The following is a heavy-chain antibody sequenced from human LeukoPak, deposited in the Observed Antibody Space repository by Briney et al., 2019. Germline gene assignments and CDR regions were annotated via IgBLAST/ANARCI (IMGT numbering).Heavy chain of an antibody. CDR1: GFTFSSYS. Sequence: GGSLRLSCAASGFTFSSYSMNWVRQAPGKGLEWVSSISSSSSYIYYADSVKGRFTISRDNAKNSLYLQMNSLRAADTAVYYCANPGGSCSGSDACDIWGQGPGVTVS. D-gene: IGHD2-15*01. CDR3: ANPGGSCSGSDACDI. CDR2: ISSSSSYI. J-gene: IGHJ3*02. V-gene: IGHV3-21*01.